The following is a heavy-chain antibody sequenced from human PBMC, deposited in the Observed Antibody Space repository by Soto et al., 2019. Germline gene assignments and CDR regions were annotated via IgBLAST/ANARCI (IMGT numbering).Heavy chain of an antibody. CDR1: GFTFSSYA. CDR2: ISGSGDTT. CDR3: AKTVPGTKY. V-gene: IGHV3-23*01. Sequence: GGSLRLSCAASGFTFSSYAMSWVRQAPGKGLEWVSGISGSGDTTYYADSVKGRFTISRDNSKNTLYLQMNSLGAEDTAVYYCAKTVPGTKYWGQGTLVTVSS. J-gene: IGHJ4*02. D-gene: IGHD6-19*01.